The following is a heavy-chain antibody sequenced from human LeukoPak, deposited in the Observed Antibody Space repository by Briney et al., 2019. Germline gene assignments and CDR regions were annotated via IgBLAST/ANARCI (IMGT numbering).Heavy chain of an antibody. CDR1: GGSFSGYY. D-gene: IGHD2-15*01. J-gene: IGHJ3*02. Sequence: NPSETLSLTCGVYGGSFSGYYWNWIRQSPGKGLEWIGEINHSGTTNYIPSLKSRVTISVDTTKKQFSLKLSSVTAADTALYYCARFPCSDDSCYSGIRAFDIWGQGTMVTVSS. CDR2: INHSGTT. V-gene: IGHV4-34*01. CDR3: ARFPCSDDSCYSGIRAFDI.